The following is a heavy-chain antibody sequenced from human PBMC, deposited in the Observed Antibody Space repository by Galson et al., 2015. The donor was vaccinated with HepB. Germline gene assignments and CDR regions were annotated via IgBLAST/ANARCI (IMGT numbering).Heavy chain of an antibody. V-gene: IGHV4-31*03. CDR3: ARYPYASATRSAFDI. Sequence: LSLTCTVSGGSISSGDFHWGWIRRRPGEALEWIGYIHHSGSTHYDPSLRSRLTLSIDTSQNQFSLKLNSVTAADPAVYYCARYPYASATRSAFDIWGQGTMVTVSS. D-gene: IGHD3-10*01. CDR1: GGSISSGDFH. J-gene: IGHJ3*02. CDR2: IHHSGST.